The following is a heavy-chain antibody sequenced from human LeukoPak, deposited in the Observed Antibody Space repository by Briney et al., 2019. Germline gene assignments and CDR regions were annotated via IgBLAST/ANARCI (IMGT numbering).Heavy chain of an antibody. CDR3: AKDLRSAYSRSGSYYGGYFEY. D-gene: IGHD3-10*01. CDR2: ILYDGSKK. CDR1: GFPLHSYC. V-gene: IGHV3-33*06. J-gene: IGHJ4*02. Sequence: GSPRPPFSATGFPLHSYCTHRVRQAPGKGVEGVAIILYDGSKKYYGDSVKGRFTISRDNSKNTVHLQMDSLRAEDTAVYYCAKDLRSAYSRSGSYYGGYFEYWGQGTLVTVSS.